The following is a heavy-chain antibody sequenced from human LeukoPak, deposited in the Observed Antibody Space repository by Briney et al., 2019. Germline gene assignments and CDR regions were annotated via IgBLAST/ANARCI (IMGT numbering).Heavy chain of an antibody. J-gene: IGHJ4*02. CDR2: IKQDGSEK. CDR1: GFTFSSYW. V-gene: IGHV3-7*01. Sequence: GGSLRLSCAASGFTFSSYWMCWVRQAPGKGLEWVANIKQDGSEKYYVDSVKGRFTISRDNAKNSLYLQMNSLRAEDTAVYYCARSPGRLASDYWGQGTLVTVSS. D-gene: IGHD1-26*01. CDR3: ARSPGRLASDY.